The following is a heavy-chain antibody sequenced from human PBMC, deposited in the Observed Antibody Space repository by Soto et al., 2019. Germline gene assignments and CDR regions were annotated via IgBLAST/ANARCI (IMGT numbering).Heavy chain of an antibody. CDR2: ITERGSST. Sequence: RLSCADSGFTFSTYALSWVRQAPGQGLEWVSAITERGSSTYYADSVKGRFTISRDNSKNTLYLQMKSLIAEDTALYYCAKDPSGTKAFDIWGQGTMVTVSS. CDR3: AKDPSGTKAFDI. J-gene: IGHJ3*02. D-gene: IGHD1-1*01. CDR1: GFTFSTYA. V-gene: IGHV3-23*01.